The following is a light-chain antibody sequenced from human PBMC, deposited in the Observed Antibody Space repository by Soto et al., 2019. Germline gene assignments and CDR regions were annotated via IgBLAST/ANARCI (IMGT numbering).Light chain of an antibody. J-gene: IGKJ1*01. CDR1: QSISSW. Sequence: DIQMTQSPSTLSASVGDRVTITCRASQSISSWLAWYQQKPGKAPKLLIYKASSLESGVPSRFSGSGSGTEFTLTISSLQPDDFATYYSQQYNIYSWTFGQGTKVEIK. V-gene: IGKV1-5*03. CDR2: KAS. CDR3: QQYNIYSWT.